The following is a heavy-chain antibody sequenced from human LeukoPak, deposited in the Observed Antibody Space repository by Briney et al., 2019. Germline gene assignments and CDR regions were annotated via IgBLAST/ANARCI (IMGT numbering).Heavy chain of an antibody. Sequence: SETLSLTCTVSGGSISSGGYYWSWIRQHPGKGLEWIGYIYYSGSTYYNPSLKSRVTMSVDTSKNQFSLKLSSVTAADTAVYYCARDDSGYEYNWFDPWGQGTLVTVSS. CDR1: GGSISSGGYY. J-gene: IGHJ5*02. CDR3: ARDDSGYEYNWFDP. CDR2: IYYSGST. D-gene: IGHD5-12*01. V-gene: IGHV4-31*03.